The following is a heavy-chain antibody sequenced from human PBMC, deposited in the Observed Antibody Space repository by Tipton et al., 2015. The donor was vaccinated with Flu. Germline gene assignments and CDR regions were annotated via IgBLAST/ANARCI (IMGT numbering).Heavy chain of an antibody. Sequence: SLRLSCVASGFTFSSLWMSWVRQAPGKGLEWVANIKQDGSEKYYVDSVKGRFTISRDNAKNSLYLQMNSLRAEDTAVYYCARDIVGATTRWFDPWGQGTLVTVSS. V-gene: IGHV3-7*01. D-gene: IGHD1-26*01. CDR3: ARDIVGATTRWFDP. CDR2: IKQDGSEK. J-gene: IGHJ5*02. CDR1: GFTFSSLW.